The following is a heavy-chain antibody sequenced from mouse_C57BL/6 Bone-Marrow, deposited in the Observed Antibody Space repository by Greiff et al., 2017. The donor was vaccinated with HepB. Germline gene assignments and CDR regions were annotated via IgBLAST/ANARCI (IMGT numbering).Heavy chain of an antibody. D-gene: IGHD1-1*01. CDR2: IDPEDGDT. V-gene: IGHV14-2*01. CDR3: ASSLIATIVDFDY. Sequence: EVMLVESGAELVKPGASVKLSCTASGFNIKDYYMHWVKQRTEQGLEWIGRIDPEDGDTNYAPKFQGKATITADTSSNTAYLQLSSLTSEDTAVYYCASSLIATIVDFDYWGQGTTLTVSA. J-gene: IGHJ2*01. CDR1: GFNIKDYY.